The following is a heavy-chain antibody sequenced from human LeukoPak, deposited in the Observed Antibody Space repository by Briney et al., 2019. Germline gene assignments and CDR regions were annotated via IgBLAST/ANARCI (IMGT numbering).Heavy chain of an antibody. CDR2: IYYTGST. J-gene: IGHJ2*01. D-gene: IGHD3-3*01. Sequence: PSETLSLTCTVSGGSISSYYWTWIRQPPGKGLEWIGSIYYTGSTNYNPSLKSRVTMSVDTSENQFSLKLSSVTAADTAVYYCARRVENENWYFDLWGRGTLVTVSS. CDR3: ARRVENENWYFDL. V-gene: IGHV4-59*08. CDR1: GGSISSYY.